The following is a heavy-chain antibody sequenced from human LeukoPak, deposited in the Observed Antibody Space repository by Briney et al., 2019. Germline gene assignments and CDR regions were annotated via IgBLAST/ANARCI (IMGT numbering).Heavy chain of an antibody. D-gene: IGHD5-12*01. V-gene: IGHV4-39*01. CDR3: ASRIVATTYYFDY. CDR2: IYYSGST. Sequence: SETLSLTCTVSGGSISSSSYYWGWIRQPPGKGLEWIGSIYYSGSTYYNPSLKSRVTISVDTSKNQFSLKLSSVTAVDTAVYYCASRIVATTYYFDYWGQGTLVTVSS. J-gene: IGHJ4*02. CDR1: GGSISSSSYY.